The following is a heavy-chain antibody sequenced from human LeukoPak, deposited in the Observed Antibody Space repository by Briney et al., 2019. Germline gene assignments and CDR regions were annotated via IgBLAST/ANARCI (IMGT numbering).Heavy chain of an antibody. D-gene: IGHD2-2*02. Sequence: SETLSLTCAVYGGSFSGYYWSWIRQPPGKGLEWIGEINHSGSTNYNPSLKSRVTISVDTSKNQFSLKLSSVTAADTAVYYCARGELGGRRYRSSTSCYTTMNDYWGQGTLVTVSS. CDR3: ARGELGGRRYRSSTSCYTTMNDY. J-gene: IGHJ4*02. CDR1: GGSFSGYY. V-gene: IGHV4-34*01. CDR2: INHSGST.